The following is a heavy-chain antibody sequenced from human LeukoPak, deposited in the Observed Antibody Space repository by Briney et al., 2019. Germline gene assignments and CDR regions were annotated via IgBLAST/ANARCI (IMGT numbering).Heavy chain of an antibody. CDR1: GDSVSSNSAA. V-gene: IGHV6-1*01. J-gene: IGHJ6*02. D-gene: IGHD1-14*01. CDR2: TYYRSKWYN. CDR3: ARQTTSSKYYGLDV. Sequence: SQTLSLTCATSGDSVSSNSAAWNWIRQSPSRGLEWLGRTYYRSKWYNEYAASVKSRIIINPDTSKNQFSLQLNSVTPEDTAVYYCARQTTSSKYYGLDVWSQGTTVTVSS.